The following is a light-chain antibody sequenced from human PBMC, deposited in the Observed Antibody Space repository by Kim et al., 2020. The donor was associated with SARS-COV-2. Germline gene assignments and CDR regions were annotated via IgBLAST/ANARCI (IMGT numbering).Light chain of an antibody. J-gene: IGKJ2*01. CDR2: GAS. Sequence: DVQMTQSPSSLSASVGDRVSIACRASQSVSNSLNWFQQKPGKAPKLLIQGASNLQSGFPSRFTGSGSGTDFTLTITNLQPEDVATYYCQQSHTTPPYTFGQGTKLEI. CDR3: QQSHTTPPYT. V-gene: IGKV1-39*01. CDR1: QSVSNS.